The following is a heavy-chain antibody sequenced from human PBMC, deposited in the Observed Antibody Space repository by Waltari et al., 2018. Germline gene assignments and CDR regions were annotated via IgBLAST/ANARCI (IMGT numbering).Heavy chain of an antibody. CDR1: RFIFSSYA. Sequence: EVQLLESGGGLVQPGGSLRLSCAASRFIFSSYAMSWVRQAPGKGLEWVSSITVTGDITYYADSVKGRFTISRDNSKNTLDLQVSSLRAEDTAVYYCAKAPASSSSGRNYFDLWGQGTLVTVSS. CDR2: ITVTGDIT. J-gene: IGHJ4*02. CDR3: AKAPASSSSGRNYFDL. V-gene: IGHV3-23*01. D-gene: IGHD1-26*01.